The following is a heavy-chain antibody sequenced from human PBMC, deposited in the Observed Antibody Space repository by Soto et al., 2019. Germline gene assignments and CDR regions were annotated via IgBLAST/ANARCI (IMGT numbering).Heavy chain of an antibody. Sequence: SETLSLTCTVSGGSISSYYWSWIRQPPGKGLEWIGYIYYSGSTNYNPSLKSRVTISVDTSKNQFSLKLSSVTAADTAVYYCARQGREHDYGGNRPFDYWGQEPWSPSPQ. J-gene: IGHJ4*01. D-gene: IGHD4-17*01. CDR3: ARQGREHDYGGNRPFDY. V-gene: IGHV4-59*08. CDR1: GGSISSYY. CDR2: IYYSGST.